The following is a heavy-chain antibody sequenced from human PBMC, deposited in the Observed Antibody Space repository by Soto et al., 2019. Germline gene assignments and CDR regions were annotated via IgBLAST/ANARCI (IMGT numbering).Heavy chain of an antibody. CDR3: ARGLPPINKDGDYIGY. CDR2: INHSGST. D-gene: IGHD4-17*01. Sequence: SETLSLTCAVYGGSFGGYYWSWIRQPPGKGLEWIGEINHSGSTNYNPSLKSRVTISVDTSKNQFSLKLSSVTAADTAVYYCARGLPPINKDGDYIGYWGQGTLVTVSS. CDR1: GGSFGGYY. J-gene: IGHJ4*02. V-gene: IGHV4-34*01.